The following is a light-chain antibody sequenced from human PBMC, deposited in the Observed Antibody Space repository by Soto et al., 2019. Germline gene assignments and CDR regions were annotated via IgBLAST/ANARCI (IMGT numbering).Light chain of an antibody. CDR1: QDISNY. V-gene: IGKV1-33*01. Sequence: DIQMTQSPSSLSASVGDRVTITCQASQDISNYLNWYQQKPGKAPKLLIYDASNLETGVPSSFSGSGSGTDFTFTISSLQPEDIATYYCQQYGNLPFTFGPGTKVDIK. J-gene: IGKJ3*01. CDR2: DAS. CDR3: QQYGNLPFT.